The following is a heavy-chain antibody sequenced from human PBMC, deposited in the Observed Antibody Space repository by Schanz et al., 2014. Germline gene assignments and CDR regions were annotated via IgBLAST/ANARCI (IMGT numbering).Heavy chain of an antibody. D-gene: IGHD2-15*01. V-gene: IGHV1-46*01. CDR2: ITPSGGST. CDR3: ARGRGCTGGSCYSWFDL. J-gene: IGHJ5*02. CDR1: GYTFVSYS. Sequence: QVQLVQSGAEVKKPGASVKVSCKASGYTFVSYSMHWVRQAPGQGLEWMGIITPSGGSTNYAQKLQGRVTMTRDTSTSTVYMELSSLRSEDTAVYYCARGRGCTGGSCYSWFDLWGQGTLVTVAS.